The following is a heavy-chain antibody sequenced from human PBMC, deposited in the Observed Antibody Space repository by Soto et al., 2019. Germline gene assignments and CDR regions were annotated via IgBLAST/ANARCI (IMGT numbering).Heavy chain of an antibody. V-gene: IGHV5-10-1*01. CDR3: TRRASSSFYHFDF. CDR1: GYSFTAYW. D-gene: IGHD2-2*01. J-gene: IGHJ4*02. Sequence: GESLKISCQASGYSFTAYWITWVRQMPGKGLEWMATIDPSDSYVHYSPSFRGHVTFSVDRSITTVYLQWNSLKASDSAMYFCTRRASSSFYHFDFWGQGXLVTVSS. CDR2: IDPSDSYV.